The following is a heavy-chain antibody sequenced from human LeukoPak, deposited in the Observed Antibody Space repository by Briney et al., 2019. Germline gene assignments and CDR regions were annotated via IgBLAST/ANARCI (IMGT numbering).Heavy chain of an antibody. CDR1: GDSISNNYL. CDR3: AGLEGRYSTDWFYFFDY. V-gene: IGHV4-4*02. D-gene: IGHD6-19*01. Sequence: SETLSLTCAVSGDSISNNYLWRWVRQFPGKGLEYIGEIYRTGRTNYNPSLKSRVTISIDKSENQFSLNLRSVTAADTAVYYCAGLEGRYSTDWFYFFDYWGQGALVTVSS. CDR2: IYRTGRT. J-gene: IGHJ4*02.